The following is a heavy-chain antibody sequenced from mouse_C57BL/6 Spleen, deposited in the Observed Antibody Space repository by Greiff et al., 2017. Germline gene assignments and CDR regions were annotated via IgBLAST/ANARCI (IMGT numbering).Heavy chain of an antibody. Sequence: QVQLQQPGAELVKPGASVKLSCKASGYTFTSYWMHWVKQRPGQGLEWIGMIHPNSGSTNYNEKFKSKATLTVDKSSSTAYMQRSSLTSEDSAVYYCARSNCGNYFDYWGQGTTLTVSS. CDR1: GYTFTSYW. D-gene: IGHD2-1*01. V-gene: IGHV1-64*01. J-gene: IGHJ2*01. CDR3: ARSNCGNYFDY. CDR2: IHPNSGST.